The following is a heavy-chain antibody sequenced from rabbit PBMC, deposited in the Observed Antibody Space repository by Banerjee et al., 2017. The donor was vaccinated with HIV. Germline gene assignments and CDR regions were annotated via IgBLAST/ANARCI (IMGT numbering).Heavy chain of an antibody. D-gene: IGHD7-1*01. J-gene: IGHJ4*01. CDR2: IYTGSGST. CDR1: GFSFSSSYY. Sequence: QSLEESGGGLVKPGASLTLTCTASGFSFSSSYYMCWVRQAPGKGLEWIGCIYTGSGSTYYASWAKGRFTISKTSSTTVTLQMTSLTAADTATYFCGKTTSAVGYGTVNLWGPGTLVTVS. CDR3: GKTTSAVGYGTVNL. V-gene: IGHV1S40*01.